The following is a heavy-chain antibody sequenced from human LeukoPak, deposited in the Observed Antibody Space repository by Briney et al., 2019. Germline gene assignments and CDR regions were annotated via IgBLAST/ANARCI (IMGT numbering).Heavy chain of an antibody. D-gene: IGHD3-16*02. J-gene: IGHJ4*02. Sequence: SQTLSLTCTVSRGSITFGSYYWTWIRQPAGRGLEWIGRIYTSGRTFYNPSLKSRVTISMDTSMNQFSLRLNSVTAADTAVYYCARARVIPASFDDWGQGALVTVSS. CDR1: RGSITFGSYY. CDR2: IYTSGRT. CDR3: ARARVIPASFDD. V-gene: IGHV4-61*02.